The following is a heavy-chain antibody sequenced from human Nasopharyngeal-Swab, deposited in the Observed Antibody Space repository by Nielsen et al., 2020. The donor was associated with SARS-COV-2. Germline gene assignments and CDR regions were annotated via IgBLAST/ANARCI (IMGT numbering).Heavy chain of an antibody. CDR2: LYYSGST. CDR3: ARRGNSSGGNWFDS. Sequence: AGSLTLSCTVPGGSISGYYWSWIRQPPGKGLEWIGHLYYSGSTTYNPSLRSRVTLSVDTSKNQFSLRLGSVTAADTAVYSCARRGNSSGGNWFDSWGLGSLVVVSS. J-gene: IGHJ5*01. D-gene: IGHD2/OR15-2a*01. CDR1: GGSISGYY. V-gene: IGHV4-59*01.